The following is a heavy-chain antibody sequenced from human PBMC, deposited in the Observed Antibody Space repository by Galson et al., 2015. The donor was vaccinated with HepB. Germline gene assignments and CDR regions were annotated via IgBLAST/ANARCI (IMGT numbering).Heavy chain of an antibody. Sequence: SLRLSCAASGFTFSSYSMNWVRQAPGKGLEWASYISSSSSTIYYADSVKGRFTISRDNAKNSLYLQMNSLRDEDTAVYYCARDHSGWPIVAFDIWGQGTMVTVSS. CDR1: GFTFSSYS. D-gene: IGHD6-19*01. CDR2: ISSSSSTI. V-gene: IGHV3-48*02. J-gene: IGHJ3*02. CDR3: ARDHSGWPIVAFDI.